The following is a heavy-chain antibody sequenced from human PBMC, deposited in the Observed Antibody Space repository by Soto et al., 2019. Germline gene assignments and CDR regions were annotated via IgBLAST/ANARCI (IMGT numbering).Heavy chain of an antibody. Sequence: SETLSLTCAVYGGSFSGYYWSWIRQPPGKGLEWIGEINHSGSTNYNPSLKSRVTISVDTSKNQFSLKLSSVTAADTAVYYCARVWSPVVPAPHRNYFDKWGRETLVTVS. D-gene: IGHD2-21*02. CDR2: INHSGST. CDR3: ARVWSPVVPAPHRNYFDK. CDR1: GGSFSGYY. V-gene: IGHV4-34*01. J-gene: IGHJ4*02.